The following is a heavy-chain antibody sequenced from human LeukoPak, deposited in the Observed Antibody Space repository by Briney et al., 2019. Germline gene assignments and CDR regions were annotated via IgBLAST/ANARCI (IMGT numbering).Heavy chain of an antibody. D-gene: IGHD4-23*01. CDR1: GFTFSNYA. V-gene: IGHV3-21*01. CDR2: ISSSSSYI. Sequence: GGSLRLSCAASGFTFSNYAMSWVRQAPGKGLEWVSSISSSSSYIYYADSVKGRFTISRDNAKNSLYLQMNSLRAEDTAVYYCARDITTVVTGGDYYYYMDVWGKGTTVTVSS. J-gene: IGHJ6*03. CDR3: ARDITTVVTGGDYYYYMDV.